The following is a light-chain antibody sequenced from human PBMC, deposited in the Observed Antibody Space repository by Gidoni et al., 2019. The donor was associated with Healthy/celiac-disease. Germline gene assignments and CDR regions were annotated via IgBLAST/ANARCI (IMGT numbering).Light chain of an antibody. V-gene: IGKV3-11*01. CDR3: QQRSNWPPHIT. CDR2: DAS. J-gene: IGKJ3*01. CDR1: QSVSSY. Sequence: EIVLTQSPATLSLSPGERATLSCRASQSVSSYLAWYQQKPGQAPRLLIYDASNRATGIPARFSGSGSGTDFTLTISSLEPEDFAVYYCQQRSNWPPHITFGPXTKVDIK.